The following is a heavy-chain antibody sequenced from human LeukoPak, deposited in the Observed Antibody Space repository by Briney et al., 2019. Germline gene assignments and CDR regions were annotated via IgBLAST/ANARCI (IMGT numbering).Heavy chain of an antibody. CDR1: GGSISSYY. CDR2: IYTSGST. J-gene: IGHJ4*02. CDR3: ARGGYSSSWYYFDY. Sequence: SETLSLTCTVSGGSISSYYWSWIRQPPGKGLEWIGYIYTSGSTNYNPSLKSRVTISVDTSKNQFSLKLSSVTAVDTAVYYCARGGYSSSWYYFDYWGQGTLVTVSS. V-gene: IGHV4-4*09. D-gene: IGHD6-13*01.